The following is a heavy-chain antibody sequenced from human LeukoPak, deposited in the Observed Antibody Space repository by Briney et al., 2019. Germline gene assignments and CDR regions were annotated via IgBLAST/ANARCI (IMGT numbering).Heavy chain of an antibody. CDR2: IYYSGST. V-gene: IGHV4-39*01. Sequence: SETLSLTCTVSGGSISSSSYYWGWIRQPPGKGLEWIGSIYYSGSTYYNPSLKSRVTISVDTSKNQFSLKLSSVTAADTAVYYCARHRQDIVVVPAAMTRYYYYMDVWGKGTTVTISS. D-gene: IGHD2-2*01. CDR1: GGSISSSSYY. CDR3: ARHRQDIVVVPAAMTRYYYYMDV. J-gene: IGHJ6*03.